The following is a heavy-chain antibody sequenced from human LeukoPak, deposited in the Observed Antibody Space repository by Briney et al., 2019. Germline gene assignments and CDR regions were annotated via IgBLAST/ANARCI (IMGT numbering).Heavy chain of an antibody. V-gene: IGHV1-2*06. Sequence: GASVKVSCKASGGTFSSYAISWVRQAPGQGLEWMGRINPNSGGTNYAQKFQGRVTMTRDTSISTAYMELSRLRSDDTAVYYCARGSTYYDILTGYQERAYFDYWGQGTLVTVSS. CDR2: INPNSGGT. D-gene: IGHD3-9*01. CDR1: GGTFSSYA. CDR3: ARGSTYYDILTGYQERAYFDY. J-gene: IGHJ4*02.